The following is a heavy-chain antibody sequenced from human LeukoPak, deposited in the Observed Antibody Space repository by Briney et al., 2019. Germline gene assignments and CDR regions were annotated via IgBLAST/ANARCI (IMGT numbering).Heavy chain of an antibody. V-gene: IGHV3-74*01. CDR2: INSDGSST. D-gene: IGHD6-13*01. CDR3: TREAAAAGRNFDY. Sequence: PGGSLRLSCAASGFTFSSNWMHWVRQAPGKGLVWVSRINSDGSSTNYADSVKGRFTISRDNAKNTLYLQMNSLRAEDTAVYYCTREAAAAGRNFDYWGQGTLVTVSS. J-gene: IGHJ4*02. CDR1: GFTFSSNW.